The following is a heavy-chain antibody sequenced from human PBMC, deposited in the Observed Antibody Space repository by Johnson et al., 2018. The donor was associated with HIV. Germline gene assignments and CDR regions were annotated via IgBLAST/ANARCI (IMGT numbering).Heavy chain of an antibody. CDR3: ARGSRYTHDNDDVYLLQAFDI. Sequence: VHLVESGGGLVKPGGSLRLSCADSGFTFSGSALHWVRQASGKGLEWIGHIRSKTNTYATEYAASVKGRFTISRDDSQNTAYLQMNTLRADDTAVYYCARGSRYTHDNDDVYLLQAFDIWGPGTLVTVSP. CDR2: IRSKTNTYAT. CDR1: GFTFSGSA. D-gene: IGHD3-16*01. J-gene: IGHJ3*02. V-gene: IGHV3-73*01.